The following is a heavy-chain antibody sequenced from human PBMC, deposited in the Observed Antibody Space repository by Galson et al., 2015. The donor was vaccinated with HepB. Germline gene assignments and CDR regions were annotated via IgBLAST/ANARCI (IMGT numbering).Heavy chain of an antibody. CDR2: INSDGSST. D-gene: IGHD6-13*01. V-gene: IGHV3-74*01. J-gene: IGHJ4*02. CDR1: GFTFSSYW. Sequence: SLRLSCAASGFTFSSYWMHWVRQAPGKGLVWVSRINSDGSSTSYADSVKGRFTISRDNAKNTLYLQMNSLRAEDTAVYYCARVGSRAAVPIDWGQGTLVTVSS. CDR3: ARVGSRAAVPID.